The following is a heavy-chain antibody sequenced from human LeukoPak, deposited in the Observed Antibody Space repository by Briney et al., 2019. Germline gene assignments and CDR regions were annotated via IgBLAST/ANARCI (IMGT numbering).Heavy chain of an antibody. V-gene: IGHV4-39*01. Sequence: PSETLSLTCTVSGGSISSSSYYWGWIRQPPGKGLEWIGSIYYSGSTYYNLSLKSRVTISVDTSKNQFSLKLSSVTAAGTAVYYCASEGGGGMIGMDVWGQGTTVTVSS. CDR2: IYYSGST. J-gene: IGHJ6*02. CDR3: ASEGGGGMIGMDV. CDR1: GGSISSSSYY. D-gene: IGHD3-22*01.